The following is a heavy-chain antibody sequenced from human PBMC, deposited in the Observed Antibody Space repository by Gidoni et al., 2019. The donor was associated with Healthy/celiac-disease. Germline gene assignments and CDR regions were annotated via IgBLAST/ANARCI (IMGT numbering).Heavy chain of an antibody. Sequence: QVQLVESGGGLVKPGGSLRLSCEASGFTFSDYYMSWIRQAPGKGLDWVSYISSSSSYTNYADSVKGRFTISRDNAKNSLYLQMNSLRAEDTAVYYCARDPDYLNYYGSGSYYDYWGQGTLVTVSS. V-gene: IGHV3-11*06. CDR1: GFTFSDYY. CDR3: ARDPDYLNYYGSGSYYDY. CDR2: ISSSSSYT. D-gene: IGHD3-10*01. J-gene: IGHJ4*02.